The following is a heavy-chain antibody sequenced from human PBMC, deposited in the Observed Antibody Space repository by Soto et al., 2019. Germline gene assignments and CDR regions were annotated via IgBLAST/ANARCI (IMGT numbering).Heavy chain of an antibody. CDR1: GYTFTGYY. J-gene: IGHJ3*02. CDR2: INPNSCGT. Sequence: ASVKVSCKASGYTFTGYYMHWVRQAPGQGLEWMGWINPNSCGTNYAQKFQGWVTMTRDTSISTAYMELSRLRSDDTAVYYCARDRLPGTDSDAFDIWGQGTMVTVSS. CDR3: ARDRLPGTDSDAFDI. D-gene: IGHD1-1*01. V-gene: IGHV1-2*04.